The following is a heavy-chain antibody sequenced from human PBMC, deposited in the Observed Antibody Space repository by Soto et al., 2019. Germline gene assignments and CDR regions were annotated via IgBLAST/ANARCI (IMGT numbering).Heavy chain of an antibody. CDR3: TTGFVGSLSDY. CDR1: GFTFSNAW. D-gene: IGHD6-6*01. Sequence: EVQLVESGGGLVKPGGSLRLSCAASGFTFSNAWMSWVRQAPGKGLEWVGRNKSKTDGGTTDYAAPVKGRFTISRDDSKNTLYLQMNSLKTQDTAVYYCTTGFVGSLSDYWGQGTLVTVSS. CDR2: NKSKTDGGTT. J-gene: IGHJ4*02. V-gene: IGHV3-15*01.